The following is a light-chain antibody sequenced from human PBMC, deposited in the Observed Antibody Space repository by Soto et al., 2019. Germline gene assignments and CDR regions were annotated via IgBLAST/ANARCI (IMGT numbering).Light chain of an antibody. CDR2: GAS. CDR1: QSITSTY. V-gene: IGKV3-20*01. CDR3: QQYGASHWT. J-gene: IGKJ1*01. Sequence: IALTQPPATLSLSPGERATLSCRASQSITSTYLAWYQQKPGQAPRLLIYGASTRATGIPDSFSGSYSGTDFTLTISRLEPEDFAVYYCQQYGASHWTFGQGTKVEIK.